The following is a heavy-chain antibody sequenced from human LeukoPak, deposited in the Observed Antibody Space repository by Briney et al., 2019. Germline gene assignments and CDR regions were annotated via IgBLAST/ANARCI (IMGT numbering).Heavy chain of an antibody. D-gene: IGHD6-19*01. J-gene: IGHJ4*02. V-gene: IGHV3-48*01. Sequence: GGSLRLSCAASGFTFSSYSMNWVRQAPGKGLEWVSYISSSSSTIYYADSVKGRFTISRDNAKNSLYLQMNSLRAEDTAVYYCARDQNRAVARSLDYWGQGTLVTVSS. CDR3: ARDQNRAVARSLDY. CDR2: ISSSSSTI. CDR1: GFTFSSYS.